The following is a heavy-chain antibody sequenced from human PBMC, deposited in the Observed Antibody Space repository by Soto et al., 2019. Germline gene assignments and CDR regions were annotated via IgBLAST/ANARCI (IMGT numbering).Heavy chain of an antibody. CDR1: GYAFTSYH. Sequence: QVQLLQSGAEVRKPGASVKVSCKASGYAFTSYHLHWLRQAPGKGPEWMGIIKPGGGSTSYAQQFRGRLTMPRDTSTSTVYMEMNSLRSEDTAVYYCARELATITLDAFDIWGQGTMVTVSS. CDR2: IKPGGGST. V-gene: IGHV1-46*01. J-gene: IGHJ3*02. CDR3: ARELATITLDAFDI. D-gene: IGHD4-4*01.